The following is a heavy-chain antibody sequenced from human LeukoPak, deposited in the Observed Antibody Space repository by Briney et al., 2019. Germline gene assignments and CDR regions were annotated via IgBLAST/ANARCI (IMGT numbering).Heavy chain of an antibody. CDR3: VRSPIGASAG. V-gene: IGHV1-2*02. Sequence: GASVKVSCKPSGYTFTDTYIHWVRQAPGVGLQWMGWISPNNGDTKYAEDFQDRITMTRDTSISTAYMELTGLTPDDTAVYYCVRSPIGASAGWGRGTLVTASS. D-gene: IGHD3-10*01. J-gene: IGHJ4*02. CDR2: ISPNNGDT. CDR1: GYTFTDTY.